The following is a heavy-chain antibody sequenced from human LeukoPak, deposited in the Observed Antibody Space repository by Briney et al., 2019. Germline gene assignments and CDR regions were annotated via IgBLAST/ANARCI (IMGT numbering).Heavy chain of an antibody. Sequence: PSESLSLTCAVYGGSFSGYYWSWIRQPPGKGLEWIGEINHSGSTKYNPSLKSRVTISVDTSKNQFSLKLSSVTAADTAVYYCARRVGRWFGERAYYYSYMTSGAKGPRSPSP. J-gene: IGHJ6*03. CDR1: GGSFSGYY. CDR3: ARRVGRWFGERAYYYSYMTS. V-gene: IGHV4-34*01. D-gene: IGHD3-10*01. CDR2: INHSGST.